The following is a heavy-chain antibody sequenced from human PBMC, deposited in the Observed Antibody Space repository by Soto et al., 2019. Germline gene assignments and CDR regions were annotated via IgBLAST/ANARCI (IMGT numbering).Heavy chain of an antibody. CDR3: ARDKSGYDPHLPNDY. V-gene: IGHV1-3*01. CDR2: INAGNGNT. D-gene: IGHD5-12*01. J-gene: IGHJ4*02. Sequence: ASVKVSCKASGYTFTIYARHWVRQAPGQRLEWMGWINAGNGNTKYSQKFQGRVTITRDTSASTAYMELSSLRSEDTAVYYCARDKSGYDPHLPNDYWGQGTLVTVSS. CDR1: GYTFTIYA.